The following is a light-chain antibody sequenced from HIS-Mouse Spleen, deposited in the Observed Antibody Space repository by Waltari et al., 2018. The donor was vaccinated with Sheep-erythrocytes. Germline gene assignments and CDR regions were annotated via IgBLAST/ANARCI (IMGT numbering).Light chain of an antibody. J-gene: IGLJ1*01. CDR2: DVS. Sequence: QSALPQPRPLSGSPGQSVTLSCPGPSSYVVASNFVPWYQQHPGKAPKLMIYDVSKRPSGVPDRFSGSKSGNTASLTISGLQAEDEADYYCCSYAGSYNYVFGTGTKVTVL. CDR3: CSYAGSYNYV. V-gene: IGLV2-11*01. CDR1: SSYVVASNF.